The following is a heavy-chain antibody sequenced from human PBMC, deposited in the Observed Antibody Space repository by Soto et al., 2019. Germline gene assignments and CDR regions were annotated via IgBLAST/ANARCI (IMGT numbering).Heavy chain of an antibody. CDR3: ARPVVVEMATGYYFDY. V-gene: IGHV4-39*01. CDR2: IYYSGST. CDR1: GGSISSSSYY. Sequence: QLQLQESGPGLVKPSETLSLTCTVSGGSISSSSYYWGWIRQPPGKGLEWIGSIYYSGSTYYNPSLKSRVTISVDTSKNQFSLKLSSVTAADTAVYYCARPVVVEMATGYYFDYWGQGTLVTVSS. J-gene: IGHJ4*02. D-gene: IGHD5-12*01.